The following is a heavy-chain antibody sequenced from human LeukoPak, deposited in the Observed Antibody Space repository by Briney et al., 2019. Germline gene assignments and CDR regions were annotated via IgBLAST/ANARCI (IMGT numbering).Heavy chain of an antibody. J-gene: IGHJ3*02. Sequence: ASVKVSCKASGYTFTGYYMHWVRQASGQGLEWMGRINPNSGGTNYAQKFQGRVTMTRDTSISTAYMELSRLRSDDTAVYYCAFIPGRTDAFDIWGQGTMVTVSS. CDR2: INPNSGGT. D-gene: IGHD2-15*01. CDR3: AFIPGRTDAFDI. CDR1: GYTFTGYY. V-gene: IGHV1-2*06.